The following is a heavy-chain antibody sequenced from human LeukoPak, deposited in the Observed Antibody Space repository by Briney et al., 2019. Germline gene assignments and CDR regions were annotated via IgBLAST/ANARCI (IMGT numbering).Heavy chain of an antibody. CDR2: ISSSSSYI. V-gene: IGHV3-21*01. J-gene: IGHJ4*02. Sequence: GGSLRLSCAASGFTFSSYSMNWVRQAPGKGLEWVSSISSSSSYIYYADSVKGRFTISRDNAENSLYLQMNSLRAEDTAVYYCARARYSYGTVDYWGQGTLVTVSS. CDR1: GFTFSSYS. CDR3: ARARYSYGTVDY. D-gene: IGHD5-18*01.